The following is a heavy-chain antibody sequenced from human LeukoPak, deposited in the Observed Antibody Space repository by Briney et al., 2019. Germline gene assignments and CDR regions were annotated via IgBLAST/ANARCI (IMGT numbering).Heavy chain of an antibody. CDR1: GFTFSSYA. J-gene: IGHJ3*02. CDR2: ISGSGGST. CDR3: AKDEDYDILTGHDAFDI. V-gene: IGHV3-23*01. Sequence: SGGSLRLSCAASGFTFSSYAMSWVRQAPGKGLEWVSAISGSGGSTYYADSVKGRFTISSDNSKNTLYLQMNSLRAEDTAVYYCAKDEDYDILTGHDAFDIWGQGTMVTVSS. D-gene: IGHD3-9*01.